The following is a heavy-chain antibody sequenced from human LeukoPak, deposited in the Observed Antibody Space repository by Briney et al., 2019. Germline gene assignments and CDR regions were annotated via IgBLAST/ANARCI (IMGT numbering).Heavy chain of an antibody. Sequence: SEPQSLPCTVSGNSISNYCGTWIRQPPEKGLEWVGHISDSGSANYNPSPKSRVNISGDTSKNQVSLNLGAVTAADTAVYNCARDKGDHYYWGQGTLVTVSS. CDR2: ISDSGSA. D-gene: IGHD1-14*01. CDR3: ARDKGDHYY. CDR1: GNSISNYC. V-gene: IGHV4-59*01. J-gene: IGHJ4*02.